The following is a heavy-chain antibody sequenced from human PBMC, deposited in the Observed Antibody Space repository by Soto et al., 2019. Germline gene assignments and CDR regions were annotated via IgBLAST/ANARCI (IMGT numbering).Heavy chain of an antibody. CDR3: ASSIGTNIVVVPAAMGY. Sequence: QLQLQESGPGLVKPSETLSLTCTVSGGSISSSSYYWGWIRQPPGKGLEWIGSIYYSGSTYYNPSLKRRVTISVDTSKNQFSLKLSSVTAADTAVYYCASSIGTNIVVVPAAMGYWGQGTLVTVSS. V-gene: IGHV4-39*01. CDR2: IYYSGST. CDR1: GGSISSSSYY. J-gene: IGHJ4*02. D-gene: IGHD2-2*01.